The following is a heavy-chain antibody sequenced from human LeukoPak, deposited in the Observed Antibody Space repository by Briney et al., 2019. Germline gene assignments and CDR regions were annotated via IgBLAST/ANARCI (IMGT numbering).Heavy chain of an antibody. J-gene: IGHJ4*02. Sequence: SETLSLTCTVSGGSISSYYWSWIRQLPGKGLEWIGYIYYSGSTNYNPSLKSRVTISVDTSKNQFSLKLSSVTAADTAVYYCASTKPPAGDSGLDWGQGTLVTVSS. D-gene: IGHD1-26*01. CDR3: ASTKPPAGDSGLD. CDR2: IYYSGST. V-gene: IGHV4-59*12. CDR1: GGSISSYY.